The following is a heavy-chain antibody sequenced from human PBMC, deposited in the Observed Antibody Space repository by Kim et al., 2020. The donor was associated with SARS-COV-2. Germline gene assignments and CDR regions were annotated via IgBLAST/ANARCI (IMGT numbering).Heavy chain of an antibody. Sequence: SETLSLTCTVSGGSISSSGYYWGWIRQPPGKGLEWVGSIYYTGNTYYNPSLKSRATISVDTSRNQFSLKLSSVTAADTAIYHCARHSRRGGVRFQARDA. CDR2: IYYTGNT. D-gene: IGHD3-3*01. CDR3: ARHSRRGGVRFQARDA. V-gene: IGHV4-39*01. J-gene: IGHJ3*01. CDR1: GGSISSSGYY.